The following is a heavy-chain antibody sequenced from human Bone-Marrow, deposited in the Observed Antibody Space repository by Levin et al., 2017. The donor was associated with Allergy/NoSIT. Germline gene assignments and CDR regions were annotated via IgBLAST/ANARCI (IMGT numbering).Heavy chain of an antibody. CDR1: GGSMSSGS. D-gene: IGHD3-10*01. J-gene: IGHJ5*01. CDR2: IYSSGTT. CDR3: AKVGGYLFGEVWFDS. Sequence: HSQTLSLTCTVSGGSMSSGSWSWIRQPPGKTLQWIGYIYSSGTTKYNPSLESRVAISVDTSKNQFSLKLSSVTASDTAVYYCAKVGGYLFGEVWFDSWGQGTLVTVSS. V-gene: IGHV4-59*08.